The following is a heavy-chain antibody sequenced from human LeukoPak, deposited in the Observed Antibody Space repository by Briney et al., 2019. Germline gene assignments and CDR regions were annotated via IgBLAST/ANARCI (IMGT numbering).Heavy chain of an antibody. CDR3: ASDDYGNR. J-gene: IGHJ4*02. CDR2: ISSSSSTI. Sequence: GSLRLSCAASGFTFSSYSMNWVRQAPGKGLEWVSYISSSSSTIYYADSVKGRFTISRDNAKNSLYLQMNSLRAEDTAVYYCASDDYGNRWGQGTLVTVSS. V-gene: IGHV3-48*04. CDR1: GFTFSSYS. D-gene: IGHD4-17*01.